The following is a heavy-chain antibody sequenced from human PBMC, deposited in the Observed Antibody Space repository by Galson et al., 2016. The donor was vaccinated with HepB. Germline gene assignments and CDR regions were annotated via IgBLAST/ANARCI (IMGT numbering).Heavy chain of an antibody. CDR1: GFTLSSYW. CDR3: ASGLVSGTKY. Sequence: SLRLSCAASGFTLSSYWMHWVRQTPGKGLVWVSRINRDGSSANYADSVKGRFTISRDNAKNTLYLQMNNLRVDDTALYYCASGLVSGTKYWGQGTLVTVSS. D-gene: IGHD2-8*01. J-gene: IGHJ4*02. CDR2: INRDGSSA. V-gene: IGHV3-74*01.